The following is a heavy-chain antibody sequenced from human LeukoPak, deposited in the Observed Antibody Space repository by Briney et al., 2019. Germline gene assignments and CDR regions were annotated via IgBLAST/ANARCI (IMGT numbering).Heavy chain of an antibody. CDR1: GFTFSSYW. V-gene: IGHV3-7*01. CDR3: ARTISMVRGGLYYYYYMDV. J-gene: IGHJ6*03. CDR2: IKQDGSEK. D-gene: IGHD3-10*01. Sequence: PGGSLRLSCAASGFTFSSYWMSWVRQAPGKGLEWVANIKQDGSEKYYVDSVKGRFTISRDNAKNSLYLQINSLRAEDTAVYYCARTISMVRGGLYYYYYMDVWGKGTTVTVPS.